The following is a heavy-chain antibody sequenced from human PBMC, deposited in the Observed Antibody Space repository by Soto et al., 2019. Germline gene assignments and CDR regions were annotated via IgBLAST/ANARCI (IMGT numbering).Heavy chain of an antibody. V-gene: IGHV4-34*01. CDR2: INHSGST. D-gene: IGHD3-3*01. CDR1: GGSFSGYY. CDR3: ARVRFLEWLLSYYYYYGMDV. Sequence: SETLSLTCAVYGGSFSGYYWSWIRQPPGKGLEWIGEINHSGSTNYNPSLKSRVTISGDTSKNQFSLKLSSVTAADTAVYYCARVRFLEWLLSYYYYYGMDVWGQGTTVTVSS. J-gene: IGHJ6*02.